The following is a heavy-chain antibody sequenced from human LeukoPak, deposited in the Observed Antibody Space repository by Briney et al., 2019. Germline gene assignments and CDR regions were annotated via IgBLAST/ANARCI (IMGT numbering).Heavy chain of an antibody. D-gene: IGHD3-10*01. Sequence: GGSLRLSCAASGFTVSCNYMSWVRQAPGKGLEWVSFIYGSVCTYYADSVKGRFTISRDNSKNTLYLQMNSLRAEDTAVYYCARVRWSVRGPRSIVFDPWGQGTLVTVSS. CDR3: ARVRWSVRGPRSIVFDP. J-gene: IGHJ5*02. CDR1: GFTVSCNY. V-gene: IGHV3-66*01. CDR2: IYGSVCT.